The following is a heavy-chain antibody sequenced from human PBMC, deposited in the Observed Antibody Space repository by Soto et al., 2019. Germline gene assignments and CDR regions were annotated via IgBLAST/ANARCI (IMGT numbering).Heavy chain of an antibody. V-gene: IGHV3-7*05. J-gene: IGHJ3*02. Sequence: EVQLVESGGGLVQPGGSLRLSCAASGFTFRSYWRSWVRQAPGKGLEWVASIKQDGSDKYYVESVKGRFTISRDNAENSVELLMNTLRAEDTAVYYCATDKNVYDFFGADDAFDIWGQGTMVTVSS. D-gene: IGHD3-3*01. CDR3: ATDKNVYDFFGADDAFDI. CDR1: GFTFRSYW. CDR2: IKQDGSDK.